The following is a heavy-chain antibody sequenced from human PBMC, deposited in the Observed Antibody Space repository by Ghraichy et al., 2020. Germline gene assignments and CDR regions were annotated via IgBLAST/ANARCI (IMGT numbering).Heavy chain of an antibody. Sequence: SETLSLTCAVYGGSFTGYYWSWIRQPPGKGLEWIGEIIHSGRTNYNPSLKSRVTISVDTSKNQFSLKLSSVTAADTAVYYCARKTGGMPMVRGVAWVPRGNYYYYGMVVCGHGTTVTVS. CDR3: ARKTGGMPMVRGVAWVPRGNYYYYGMVV. CDR2: IIHSGRT. CDR1: GGSFTGYY. D-gene: IGHD3-10*01. J-gene: IGHJ6*02. V-gene: IGHV4-34*12.